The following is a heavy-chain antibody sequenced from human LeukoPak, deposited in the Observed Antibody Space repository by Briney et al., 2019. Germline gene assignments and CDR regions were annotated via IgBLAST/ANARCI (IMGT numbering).Heavy chain of an antibody. CDR3: ARDDGHYVIAGGIFDY. Sequence: VASVKVLCKSSVYTFTVYYMHGVRQARGQGLEGVVYINPNSCGTNYAQKFQGGVTMTRDTSISTAYMELRRLSSDDTDVYYCARDDGHYVIAGGIFDYWGQGTLVTVSS. V-gene: IGHV1-2*02. CDR2: INPNSCGT. D-gene: IGHD4-17*01. J-gene: IGHJ4*02. CDR1: VYTFTVYY.